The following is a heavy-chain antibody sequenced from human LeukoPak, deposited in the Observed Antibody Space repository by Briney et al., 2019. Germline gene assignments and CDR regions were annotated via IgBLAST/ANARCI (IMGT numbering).Heavy chain of an antibody. J-gene: IGHJ4*02. CDR2: ISLEGISK. D-gene: IGHD3-16*01. V-gene: IGHV3-30-3*01. Sequence: EGSLRLSCAASGFTFSNYPMHWVRQAPGKGLEWVAFISLEGISKYYADSVKGRFTISRDNSKSSLNLQMNSLRPDDTGVYYCASDPRQHPPHWGKFDSWGQGTLVTVSS. CDR1: GFTFSNYP. CDR3: ASDPRQHPPHWGKFDS.